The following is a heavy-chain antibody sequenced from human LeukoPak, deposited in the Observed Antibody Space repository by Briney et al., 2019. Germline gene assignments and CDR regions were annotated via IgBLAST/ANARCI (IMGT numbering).Heavy chain of an antibody. J-gene: IGHJ3*02. D-gene: IGHD2-2*01. V-gene: IGHV4-4*07. CDR1: GGSISSYY. CDR2: IYTSGST. Sequence: SETLSLTCTVSGGSISSYYWSWIRQPAGKGLEWIGRIYTSGSTNYNPSLKSRVTMTVDTSKNQFSLKLSSVTAADTAVYYCARGRCSSTSCYALNAFDIWGQGTMVTVSS. CDR3: ARGRCSSTSCYALNAFDI.